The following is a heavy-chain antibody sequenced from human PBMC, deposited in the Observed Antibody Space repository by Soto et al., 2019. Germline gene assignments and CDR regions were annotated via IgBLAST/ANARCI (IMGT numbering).Heavy chain of an antibody. Sequence: SGPTLVNPTETLTLTCTVSGFSLSNARMGVSWIRQPPGKALEWLAHIFSNDEKSYSTSLKSRLTISKDTSKSQVVLTMTNMDPVNTATYYCARNNWNYYPLYYYGMDVGGKGTTVTAS. CDR3: ARNNWNYYPLYYYGMDV. J-gene: IGHJ6*04. CDR2: IFSNDEK. V-gene: IGHV2-26*01. D-gene: IGHD1-7*01. CDR1: GFSLSNARMG.